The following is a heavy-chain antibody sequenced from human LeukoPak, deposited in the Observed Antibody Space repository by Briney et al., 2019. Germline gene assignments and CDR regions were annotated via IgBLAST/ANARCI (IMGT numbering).Heavy chain of an antibody. CDR1: GFPFSSYS. Sequence: GSPRLSWAAPGFPFSSYSMNWLRQAPGKGLEWVSSISSSSSYIYYADSVKGRFTISRDNARNSLYLQMNSLRAEDTAVYYCARDWGELFGSDYWGQGTLVTVSS. D-gene: IGHD1-26*01. CDR2: ISSSSSYI. V-gene: IGHV3-21*01. CDR3: ARDWGELFGSDY. J-gene: IGHJ4*02.